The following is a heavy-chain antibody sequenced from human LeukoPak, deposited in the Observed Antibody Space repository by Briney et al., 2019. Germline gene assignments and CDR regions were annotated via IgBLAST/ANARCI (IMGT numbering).Heavy chain of an antibody. CDR1: GGTFSSYA. D-gene: IGHD3-22*01. CDR3: ASGIGYYDSSGYFDY. Sequence: ASVKVSCKASGGTFSSYAISWVRQAPGQGLEWMGRIIPILGIANYAQKFQGRVTITADKSTSTAYMELSSLRSEDMAVYYCASGIGYYDSSGYFDYWGQGTLVTVSS. J-gene: IGHJ4*02. CDR2: IIPILGIA. V-gene: IGHV1-69*04.